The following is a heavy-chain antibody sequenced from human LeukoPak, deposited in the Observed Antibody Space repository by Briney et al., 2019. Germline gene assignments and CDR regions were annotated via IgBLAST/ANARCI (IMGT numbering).Heavy chain of an antibody. J-gene: IGHJ4*02. CDR2: INPNSGGT. D-gene: IGHD2-2*01. V-gene: IGHV1-2*02. Sequence: ASVKVSCKASGYTFTGYYMHWVRQAPGQGVEWMGWINPNSGGTNYAQKFQGRVTMTRDTSISTAYMELSRLRSDDTAVYYCARDSFVVVPAAPLYYFDYWGQGTLVTVSS. CDR1: GYTFTGYY. CDR3: ARDSFVVVPAAPLYYFDY.